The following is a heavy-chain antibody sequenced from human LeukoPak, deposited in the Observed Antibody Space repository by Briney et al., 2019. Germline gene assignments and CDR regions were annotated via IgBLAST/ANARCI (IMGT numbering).Heavy chain of an antibody. CDR3: ARRYSGRYYND. J-gene: IGHJ4*02. CDR1: GDXIGCTNWY. D-gene: IGHD1-26*01. CDR2: IYYSGNT. V-gene: IGHV4-39*01. Sequence: PSETLSLTCTVSGDXIGCTNWYWGWVRQPPGTGLEWVGSIYYSGNTHYNPSLKSLVTISVDTSKNQFSLRLSSVTAADTDVYYCARRYSGRYYNDWGQGTLVTVSS.